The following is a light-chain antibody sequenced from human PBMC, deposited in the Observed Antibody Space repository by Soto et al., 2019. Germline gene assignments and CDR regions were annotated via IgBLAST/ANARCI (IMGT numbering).Light chain of an antibody. CDR1: QTINSY. J-gene: IGKJ2*01. V-gene: IGKV1-39*01. CDR3: QQGYIAPYT. Sequence: DIQMTQSPSSLSASVGDRVTITCRAGQTINSYLNWYQQKPGKAPNLLIYAASTLQGGVSSRFSGSGSRKDFTLTSTSLQPEDSATYYCQQGYIAPYTLGQGTKLEIK. CDR2: AAS.